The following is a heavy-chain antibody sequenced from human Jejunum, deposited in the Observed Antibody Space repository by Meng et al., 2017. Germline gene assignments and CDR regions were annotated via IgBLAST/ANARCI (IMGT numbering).Heavy chain of an antibody. J-gene: IGHJ5*02. D-gene: IGHD5-18*01. CDR3: RGYSYAS. CDR2: ITKSGDTT. Sequence: GGSLRLSCAASGFTFSNSAMSWVRQAPGKGLQWVSGITKSGDTTYYADSVKGRFTISRDNSKNTLDLQMNSLRAEDTAVYYCRGYSYASWGQGTLVTVSS. V-gene: IGHV3-23*01. CDR1: GFTFSNSA.